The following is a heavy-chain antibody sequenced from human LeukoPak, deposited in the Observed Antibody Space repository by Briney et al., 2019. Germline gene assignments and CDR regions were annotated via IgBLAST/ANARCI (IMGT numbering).Heavy chain of an antibody. CDR1: GYTFTGYY. D-gene: IGHD6-13*01. CDR3: ARRASRGDYYMDV. Sequence: ASVKVSCKASGYTFTGYYMHWVRQAPGQGVEWMGWINPNSGGTNYAQKFQGRVTMTRDTSISTAYMELSRLRSDDTAEYYCARRASRGDYYMDVWGKGTTVTVSS. J-gene: IGHJ6*03. V-gene: IGHV1-2*02. CDR2: INPNSGGT.